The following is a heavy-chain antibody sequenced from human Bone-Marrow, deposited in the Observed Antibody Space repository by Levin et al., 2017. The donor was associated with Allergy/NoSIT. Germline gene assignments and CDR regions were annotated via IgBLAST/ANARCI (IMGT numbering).Heavy chain of an antibody. V-gene: IGHV3-48*02. CDR3: ARDPARGYYDSSGYSGDH. J-gene: IGHJ4*02. D-gene: IGHD3-22*01. Sequence: GGSLRLSCAASGFTFRHYTMNWVRQAPGKGLEWVSCVTSSGDSTYYADSVKGRFTISRDNAKNSLYLQLNRLRDEDTAMYYCARDPARGYYDSSGYSGDHWGQGTLVTVSS. CDR1: GFTFRHYT. CDR2: VTSSGDST.